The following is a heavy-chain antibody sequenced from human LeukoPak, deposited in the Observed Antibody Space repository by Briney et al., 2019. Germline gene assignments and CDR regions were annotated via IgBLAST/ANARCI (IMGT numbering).Heavy chain of an antibody. J-gene: IGHJ3*02. CDR3: ARDRLTNDAFDI. CDR2: INSDGSGT. V-gene: IGHV3-74*01. Sequence: HGGSLRLSCAASGFTFNSYWMHWVRQAPGKGLVWVSRINSDGSGTSDADFVKGRFTISRDNSKNTLYLQMNSLRAEDTAMYYCARDRLTNDAFDIWGQGTMVTVSS. CDR1: GFTFNSYW. D-gene: IGHD2-8*01.